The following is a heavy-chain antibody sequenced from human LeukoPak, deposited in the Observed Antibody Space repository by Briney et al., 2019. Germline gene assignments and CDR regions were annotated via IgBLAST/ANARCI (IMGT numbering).Heavy chain of an antibody. CDR1: GFTFSRYW. CDR3: ARDGVGGYPVDY. CDR2: IDSDGSST. Sequence: GGSLRLSCAASGFTFSRYWMHWVRQAPGKGLVWVSRIDSDGSSTTFADSVKGRFTISRDNAKNTLYLQINSLRAEDTAVYYCARDGVGGYPVDYWGQGTLVTVSS. J-gene: IGHJ4*02. V-gene: IGHV3-74*01. D-gene: IGHD3-16*01.